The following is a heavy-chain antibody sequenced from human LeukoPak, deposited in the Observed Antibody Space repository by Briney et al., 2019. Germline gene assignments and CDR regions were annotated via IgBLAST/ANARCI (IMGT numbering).Heavy chain of an antibody. CDR3: AKDGFDYYDSSGYYYFNY. Sequence: GRSLRLSCAASGFTFSRYGMHWVRPAPGKGLQWVSAISGGGVAIYYADSVKGRFTISRDNSKNTVHLQMNSLRAEDTAVYYCAKDGFDYYDSSGYYYFNYWGQGTLVTVSS. J-gene: IGHJ4*02. V-gene: IGHV3-23*01. D-gene: IGHD3-22*01. CDR2: ISGGGVAI. CDR1: GFTFSRYG.